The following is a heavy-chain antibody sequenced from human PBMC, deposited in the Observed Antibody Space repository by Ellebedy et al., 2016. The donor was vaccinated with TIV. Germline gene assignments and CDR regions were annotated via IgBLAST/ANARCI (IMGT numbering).Heavy chain of an antibody. CDR2: ISTNGGST. CDR3: ARPSANSNDY. V-gene: IGHV3-64*04. Sequence: GGSLRLSCSASGFTFSSYAMHWVRQAPGKGLEYVSAISTNGGSTYYADSVKGRFTISRDNAKNSLYLQMNSLRAEDTAVYYCARPSANSNDYWGQGTLVTVSS. CDR1: GFTFSSYA. J-gene: IGHJ4*02. D-gene: IGHD4-23*01.